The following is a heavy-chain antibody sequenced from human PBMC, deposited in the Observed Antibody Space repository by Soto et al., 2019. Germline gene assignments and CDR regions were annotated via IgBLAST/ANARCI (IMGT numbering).Heavy chain of an antibody. J-gene: IGHJ4*02. Sequence: QPGGPLRLSCAVSVFAFSSYWMHWVRQTPGKGPVWVSRIYNDGSRTGYADSVKGRFTISRDNAKNTLYLQMSSLTVEDTAVYYCARDLSGNTTPYFDLWGQGTLVTVSS. V-gene: IGHV3-74*01. CDR1: VFAFSSYW. D-gene: IGHD1-7*01. CDR3: ARDLSGNTTPYFDL. CDR2: IYNDGSRT.